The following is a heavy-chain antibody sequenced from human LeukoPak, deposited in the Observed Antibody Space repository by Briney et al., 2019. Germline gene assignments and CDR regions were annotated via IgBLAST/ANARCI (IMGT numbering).Heavy chain of an antibody. J-gene: IGHJ4*02. CDR3: AKEEDYGDYTDY. Sequence: GRSLRLSCAASGFTFSSYGMHWVRQAPGKGLEGVAVISYDGSNKYYADSVKGRFTISRDNSKNTLYLQMNSLRAEDTAVYYCAKEEDYGDYTDYWGQGTLVTVSS. D-gene: IGHD4-17*01. CDR1: GFTFSSYG. CDR2: ISYDGSNK. V-gene: IGHV3-30*18.